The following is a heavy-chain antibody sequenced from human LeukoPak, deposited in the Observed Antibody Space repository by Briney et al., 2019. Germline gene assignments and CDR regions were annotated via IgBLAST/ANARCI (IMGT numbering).Heavy chain of an antibody. J-gene: IGHJ5*02. V-gene: IGHV3-23*01. D-gene: IGHD5-18*01. Sequence: ETLSLTCAVYGGSFSGYYWSWVRQAPGKGLEWVSAISGSGGSTYYADSVKGRFTISRDNSKNTLYLQMNSLRAEDTAVYYCAKVGQLWSNWFDPWGQGTLVTVSS. CDR2: ISGSGGST. CDR1: GGSFSGYY. CDR3: AKVGQLWSNWFDP.